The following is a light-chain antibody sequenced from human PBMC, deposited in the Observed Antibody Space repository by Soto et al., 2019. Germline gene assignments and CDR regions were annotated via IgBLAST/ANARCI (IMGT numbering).Light chain of an antibody. CDR1: QGIGSN. Sequence: IQLTQSPSSLSASGGDRVTITCRASQGIGSNLAWYLQKPGEAPKLLVYGASTLQGGGPSRFSGSGSRAPFTLTISSLPPEDFAYYFCQHSSSYPLTFGGGTKVEIK. CDR3: QHSSSYPLT. V-gene: IGKV1-9*01. CDR2: GAS. J-gene: IGKJ4*01.